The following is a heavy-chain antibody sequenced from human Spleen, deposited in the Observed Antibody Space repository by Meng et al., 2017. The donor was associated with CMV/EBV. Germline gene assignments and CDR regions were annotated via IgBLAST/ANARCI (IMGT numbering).Heavy chain of an antibody. D-gene: IGHD4-11*01. CDR1: GGSISSYY. V-gene: IGHV4-59*01. CDR2: IYYSGST. CDR3: ARFATVTTTSLRGGYYYYYYGMDV. Sequence: GSLRLSCTVSGGSISSYYWSWIRQPPGKGLEWTGYIYYSGSTNYNPSLKSRVTISVDTSKNQFSLKLSSVTAADTAVYYCARFATVTTTSLRGGYYYYYYGMDVWGQGTTVTVSS. J-gene: IGHJ6*02.